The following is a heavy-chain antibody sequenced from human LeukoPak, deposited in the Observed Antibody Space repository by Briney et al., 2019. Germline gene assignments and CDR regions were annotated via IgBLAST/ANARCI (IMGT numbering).Heavy chain of an antibody. CDR1: GFTLSNSA. Sequence: GGSLRLSWAAAGFTLSNSAMRWVRQAPGKGLGWVSGFSGPGKTYYADSVKGRFTISRDTSKSTMYLQINSLRAEDTAVYYCAKAWWSTSSGGDSFGIWGQGTMVTVSS. D-gene: IGHD6-6*01. J-gene: IGHJ3*02. V-gene: IGHV3-23*01. CDR2: FSGPGKT. CDR3: AKAWWSTSSGGDSFGI.